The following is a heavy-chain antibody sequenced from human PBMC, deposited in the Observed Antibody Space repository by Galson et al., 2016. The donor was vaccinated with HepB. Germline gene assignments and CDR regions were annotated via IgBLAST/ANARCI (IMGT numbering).Heavy chain of an antibody. CDR3: ARDKVVRGVGLSP. V-gene: IGHV3-33*01. J-gene: IGHJ5*02. D-gene: IGHD3-10*01. Sequence: SLRLSCAASGFTFSSYGMHWVRQAPGKGLEWVAVIWDDGSNKYLADSVKGRFTISRDNSNKTLYLQMNSLRAEDTAVYYCARDKVVRGVGLSPWGQGTLVTVSS. CDR1: GFTFSSYG. CDR2: IWDDGSNK.